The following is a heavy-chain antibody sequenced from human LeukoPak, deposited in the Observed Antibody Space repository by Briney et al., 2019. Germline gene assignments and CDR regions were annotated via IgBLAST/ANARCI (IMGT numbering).Heavy chain of an antibody. J-gene: IGHJ4*02. CDR2: ISNSGGST. Sequence: PGGSLRLSCAASGFTFTTYAMNWVRQAPGKGLEWVSAISNSGGSTYYADSVKGRFTISRDNSKNTLYLQMNSLRAEDTARYYCAKYKLLSGGFDYWGQGTLVTVSS. D-gene: IGHD1-1*01. CDR3: AKYKLLSGGFDY. CDR1: GFTFTTYA. V-gene: IGHV3-23*01.